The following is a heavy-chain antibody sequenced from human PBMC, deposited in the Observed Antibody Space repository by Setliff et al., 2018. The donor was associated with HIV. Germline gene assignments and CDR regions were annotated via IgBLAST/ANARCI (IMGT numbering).Heavy chain of an antibody. V-gene: IGHV3-66*01. CDR2: IYSGVGI. CDR1: GFTVSNNY. D-gene: IGHD2-8*01. Sequence: PGGSLRLSCAASGFTVSNNYINWVRQAPGKGLDCVSIIYSGVGIYHADSVKGRFTISRDNAKDTLYLQMNSLRAEDTAVYYCAREWNGGYDYWGQGTLVTVSS. CDR3: AREWNGGYDY. J-gene: IGHJ4*02.